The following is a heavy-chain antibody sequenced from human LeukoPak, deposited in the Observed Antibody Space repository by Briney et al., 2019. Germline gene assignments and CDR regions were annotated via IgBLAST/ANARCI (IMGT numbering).Heavy chain of an antibody. Sequence: GGSLRLSCAASGFTFSTYGVHWVRQAPGKGLERVALIQYDGGNKYYADSVKGRFTISRDNSKNTLYLQMNSLRAEDTAVYYCAKDQGYTYGHSFDYWGQGTLVTVSS. J-gene: IGHJ4*02. D-gene: IGHD5-18*01. V-gene: IGHV3-30*02. CDR3: AKDQGYTYGHSFDY. CDR2: IQYDGGNK. CDR1: GFTFSTYG.